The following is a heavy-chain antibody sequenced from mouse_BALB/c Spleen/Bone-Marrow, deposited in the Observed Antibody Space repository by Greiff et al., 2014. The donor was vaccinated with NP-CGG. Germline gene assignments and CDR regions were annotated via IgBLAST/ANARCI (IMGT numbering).Heavy chain of an antibody. CDR2: ILPGSGST. CDR1: GYTFSSYW. J-gene: IGHJ3*01. Sequence: LKASGAELMKPGASVKISCKATGYTFSSYWIEWVKQRPGHGLEWIGEILPGSGSTNYNEKFKGKATFTADTSSNTAYMQLSSLTSEDSAVYYCARTYYAYAWFVYWGQGTLVTVSA. CDR3: ARTYYAYAWFVY. D-gene: IGHD2-9*01. V-gene: IGHV1-9*01.